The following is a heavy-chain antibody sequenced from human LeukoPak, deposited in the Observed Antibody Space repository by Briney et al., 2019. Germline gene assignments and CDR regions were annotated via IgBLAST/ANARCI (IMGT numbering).Heavy chain of an antibody. Sequence: GGSLRLSCAASGFTFSSYAMHWVRQAPGKGLEWVAVISYDGSNKYYADSVKGRFTISRDNSKNTLYLQMNSLRAEDTAVYYCARDDPYGDYIDYWGQGTLVTASS. CDR1: GFTFSSYA. J-gene: IGHJ4*02. V-gene: IGHV3-30*04. D-gene: IGHD4-17*01. CDR3: ARDDPYGDYIDY. CDR2: ISYDGSNK.